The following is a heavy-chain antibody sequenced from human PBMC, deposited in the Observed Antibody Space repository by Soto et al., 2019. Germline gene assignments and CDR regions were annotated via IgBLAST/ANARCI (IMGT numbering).Heavy chain of an antibody. Sequence: QVQLVQSGAEVKKPGASVKVSCKASGYTFTSYGISWVRQAPGQGLEWMGWISAYNGNTNYAENLQGRVTMTTDKATSRAYMELRSLRSGDTCVYYCASVHRGGTDSLEIWGHGTMVTVSS. CDR2: ISAYNGNT. CDR3: ASVHRGGTDSLEI. J-gene: IGHJ3*02. CDR1: GYTFTSYG. D-gene: IGHD2-15*01. V-gene: IGHV1-18*01.